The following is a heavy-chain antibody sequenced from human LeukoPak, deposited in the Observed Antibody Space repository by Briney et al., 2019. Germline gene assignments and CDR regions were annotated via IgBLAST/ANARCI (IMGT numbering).Heavy chain of an antibody. CDR2: SKPNSGAT. CDR1: GYTFTIYY. V-gene: IGHV1-2*02. CDR3: ARNPPYCTSTSCYNDY. Sequence: APVKVSCKASGYTFTIYYMHWVRQAPGQGLEWMGWSKPNSGATSYAQMFQGRVTMTRDTSISTAYMELSGLTSDDTAVYYCARNPPYCTSTSCYNDYWGQGTLVTVSS. J-gene: IGHJ4*02. D-gene: IGHD2-2*02.